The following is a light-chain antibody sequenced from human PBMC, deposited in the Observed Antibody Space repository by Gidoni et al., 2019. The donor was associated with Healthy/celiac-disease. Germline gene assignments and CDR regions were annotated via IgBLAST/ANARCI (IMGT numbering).Light chain of an antibody. J-gene: IGKJ1*01. Sequence: ELVLTKSPGTLSLSPGERATLASRASQSVSSSYLAWYQQKPGQAPRLLIYGASSRATGSPDRCSGSVAVTDFTLTISRLEPEDFAVYYCQQYGSSPWTFXQXTKVEIK. CDR2: GAS. V-gene: IGKV3-20*01. CDR1: QSVSSSY. CDR3: QQYGSSPWT.